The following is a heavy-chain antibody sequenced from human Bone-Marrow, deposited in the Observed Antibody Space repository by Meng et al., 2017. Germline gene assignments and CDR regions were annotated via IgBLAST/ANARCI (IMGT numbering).Heavy chain of an antibody. CDR1: GYSITGSYN. Sequence: GSLRLSCAVSGYSITGSYNWGWIRQPPGKGLEWIGSIYQSGSTYYHPSLKSRVTMPADTSKNQFSLKLTSVTAANTAVYYCAGGAVVTLIFYRAMDVWGQGTTVTVSS. D-gene: IGHD2-21*02. CDR3: AGGAVVTLIFYRAMDV. J-gene: IGHJ6*02. V-gene: IGHV4-38-2*01. CDR2: IYQSGST.